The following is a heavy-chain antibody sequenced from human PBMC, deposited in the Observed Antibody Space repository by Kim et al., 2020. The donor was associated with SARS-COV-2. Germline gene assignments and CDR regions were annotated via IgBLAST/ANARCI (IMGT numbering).Heavy chain of an antibody. J-gene: IGHJ4*02. D-gene: IGHD3-10*01. V-gene: IGHV4-39*01. CDR2: IYYTGST. Sequence: SETLSLTCTVSGGSISSSSYYWGWIRQPPGKGLEWIGSIYYTGSTYYNPSLKSRVTTSVDTSKNQFSLKLSSATAADTAVYYCARLIFLWFAFDHWGQGTLVTVSS. CDR3: ARLIFLWFAFDH. CDR1: GGSISSSSYY.